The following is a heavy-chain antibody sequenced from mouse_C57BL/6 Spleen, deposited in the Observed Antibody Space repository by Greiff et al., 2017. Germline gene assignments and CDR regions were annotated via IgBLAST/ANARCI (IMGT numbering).Heavy chain of an antibody. CDR3: AREGYYYGSSYWYFDD. J-gene: IGHJ1*03. Sequence: QVQLQQSGAELVRPGASVKLSCKASGYTFTDYYINWVKQRPGQGLEWIARIYPGSGNTYYNEKFKGKGTLTEEKSSSTAYMQLSSLTSEDSAVYFCAREGYYYGSSYWYFDDWGTGTTVTVSS. V-gene: IGHV1-76*01. D-gene: IGHD1-1*01. CDR1: GYTFTDYY. CDR2: IYPGSGNT.